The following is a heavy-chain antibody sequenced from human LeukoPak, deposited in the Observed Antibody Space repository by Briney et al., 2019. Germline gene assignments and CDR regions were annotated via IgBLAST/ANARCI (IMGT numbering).Heavy chain of an antibody. J-gene: IGHJ4*02. V-gene: IGHV5-51*01. D-gene: IGHD5-18*01. Sequence: GESLKISCKGSGYSFTSYWIGWVRQMPGKGLEWMGIIYPGDSDTRYSPSFRGQVTISADKSISTAYLQWSSLQASDTAMYYCARQSGGNVDTANFDYWGQGTLVTVSS. CDR1: GYSFTSYW. CDR2: IYPGDSDT. CDR3: ARQSGGNVDTANFDY.